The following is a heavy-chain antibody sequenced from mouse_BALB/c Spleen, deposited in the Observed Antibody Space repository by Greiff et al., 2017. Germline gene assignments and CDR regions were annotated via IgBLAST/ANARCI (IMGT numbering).Heavy chain of an antibody. D-gene: IGHD3-2*01. CDR2: IDPANGNT. V-gene: IGHV14-3*02. CDR1: GFNIKDTY. CDR3: ALDSSDPYAMDY. Sequence: EVKLMESGAELVKPGASVKLSCTASGFNIKDTYMHWVKQRPEQGLEWIGRIDPANGNTKYDPKFQGKATITADTSSNTAYLQLSSLTSEDTAVYYCALDSSDPYAMDYWGQGTSVTVSS. J-gene: IGHJ4*01.